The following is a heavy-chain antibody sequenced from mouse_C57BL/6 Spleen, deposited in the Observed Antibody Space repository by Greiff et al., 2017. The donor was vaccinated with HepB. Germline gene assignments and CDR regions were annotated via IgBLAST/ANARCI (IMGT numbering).Heavy chain of an antibody. D-gene: IGHD2-4*01. CDR2: INYDGSST. CDR3: ARVDYDGAWFAY. CDR1: GFTFRDYY. V-gene: IGHV5-16*01. J-gene: IGHJ3*01. Sequence: EVMLVESEGGLVQPGSSMKLSCTASGFTFRDYYMAWVRQVPEKGLEWVANINYDGSSTYYLDSLKSRFIISRDNAKNILYLQMSSLKSEDTATYYCARVDYDGAWFAYWGQGTLVTVSA.